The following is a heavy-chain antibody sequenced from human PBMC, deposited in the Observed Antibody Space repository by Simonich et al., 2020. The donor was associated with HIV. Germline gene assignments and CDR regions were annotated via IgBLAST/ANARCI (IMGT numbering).Heavy chain of an antibody. D-gene: IGHD2-2*01. CDR1: GGSFSGYY. CDR2: INHGRST. CDR3: ARGFYQRLYYFDY. Sequence: QVQLQQWGAGLLKPSETLSLTCAVYGGSFSGYYWSWIRQPPGKGLEWIGEINHGRSTNYNPSLKSRVTISVDTSKNQFSLTLSSVTAADTAVYYCARGFYQRLYYFDYWGQGTLVTVSS. J-gene: IGHJ4*02. V-gene: IGHV4-34*01.